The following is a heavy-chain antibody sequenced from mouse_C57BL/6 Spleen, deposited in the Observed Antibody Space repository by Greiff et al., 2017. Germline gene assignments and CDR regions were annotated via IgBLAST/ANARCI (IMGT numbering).Heavy chain of an antibody. Sequence: EVQLQESGGGLVKPGGSLRLSCAASGFTFSSYTMSWVRQTPEKRLEWVATISGGGGTTYYPDSVKGRFTISRANAKNTLDLQMVSLSSKDTYWYYCASPYCGNCAWFAYGGQGALVTVSA. CDR1: GFTFSSYT. J-gene: IGHJ3*01. D-gene: IGHD2-10*01. CDR3: ASPYCGNCAWFAY. CDR2: ISGGGGTT. V-gene: IGHV5-9*04.